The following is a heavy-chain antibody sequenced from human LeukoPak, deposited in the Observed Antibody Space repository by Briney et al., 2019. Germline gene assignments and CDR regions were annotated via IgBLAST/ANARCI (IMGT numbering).Heavy chain of an antibody. D-gene: IGHD3-16*01. J-gene: IGHJ4*02. V-gene: IGHV4-59*08. Sequence: PSETLSLTCSVAGGSMSIYYGSWIRQPPGKGLEWIGYVSYSGSTTYNPSLKSRVTISVDTSKNHFSLKLSSVTAADTAVYYCARVGPGVWFDYWGQGTLVTVSS. CDR1: GGSMSIYY. CDR2: VSYSGST. CDR3: ARVGPGVWFDY.